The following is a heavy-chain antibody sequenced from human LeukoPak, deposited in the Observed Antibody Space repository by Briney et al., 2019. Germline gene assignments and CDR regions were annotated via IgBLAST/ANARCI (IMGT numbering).Heavy chain of an antibody. Sequence: PSETLSLTCAVSGDSLSRYSWTWIRQPPGKGLEWLGEINPSGSPDYNPSLKSRATISVDTSKNQFSLRMASVTAADTAVYYCASVRHDPLEYYYYIDVWGKGTAVTVSS. D-gene: IGHD2/OR15-2a*01. J-gene: IGHJ6*03. CDR1: GDSLSRYS. V-gene: IGHV4-34*01. CDR3: ASVRHDPLEYYYYIDV. CDR2: INPSGSP.